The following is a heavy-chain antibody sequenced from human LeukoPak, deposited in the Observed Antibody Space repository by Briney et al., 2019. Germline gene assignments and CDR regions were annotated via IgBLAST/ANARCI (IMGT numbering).Heavy chain of an antibody. CDR3: ARGGKVVWWLQFGSPFDY. CDR1: GFTFSSYS. CDR2: ISSSSSYI. V-gene: IGHV3-21*01. J-gene: IGHJ4*02. D-gene: IGHD5-24*01. Sequence: GGSLRLSCAASGFTFSSYSMSWVRQAPGKGLEWVSSISSSSSYIYYADSVKGRFTISRDNAKNTLYLQMNSLRAEDTAVYYCARGGKVVWWLQFGSPFDYWGQGTLVTVSS.